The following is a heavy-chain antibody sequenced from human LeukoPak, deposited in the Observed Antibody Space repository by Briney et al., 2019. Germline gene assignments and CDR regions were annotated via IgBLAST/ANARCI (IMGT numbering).Heavy chain of an antibody. J-gene: IGHJ4*02. V-gene: IGHV3-7*04. D-gene: IGHD6-19*01. CDR2: IKEDGSEK. CDR3: AKELGSGWSPLDY. CDR1: GFTFSSNW. Sequence: GGSLRLSCVDSGFTFSSNWMSWVRQAPGKGLEWVANIKEDGSEKYYGGSVKGRFTISRDNAKHSLYLQMDSLRAEDTAVYYCAKELGSGWSPLDYWGQGTLVTVSS.